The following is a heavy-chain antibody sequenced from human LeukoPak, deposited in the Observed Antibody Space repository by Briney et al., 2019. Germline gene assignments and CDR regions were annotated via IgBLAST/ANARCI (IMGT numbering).Heavy chain of an antibody. D-gene: IGHD2-2*01. CDR3: ARDPKRRHCSSTSCPGGDY. Sequence: ASVKVSCKASGYTFTGYYMHWVRQAPGQGLEWMGWINPNSGGTNYAQKFQGRVTMTRDTSISTAYMELSRLRSDDTAVYYCARDPKRRHCSSTSCPGGDYWGQGTLVTVSS. V-gene: IGHV1-2*02. CDR1: GYTFTGYY. J-gene: IGHJ4*02. CDR2: INPNSGGT.